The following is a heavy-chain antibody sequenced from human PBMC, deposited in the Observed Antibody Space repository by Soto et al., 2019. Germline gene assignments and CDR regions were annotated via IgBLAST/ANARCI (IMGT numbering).Heavy chain of an antibody. J-gene: IGHJ5*02. CDR2: INAGNGNT. CDR3: SRDLQLERKNWFDP. V-gene: IGHV1-3*01. D-gene: IGHD1-1*01. Sequence: ASVKVSCKASGYTFTSYAMHWVRQAPGQRLEWMGWINAGNGNTKYSQKFQGRVTITRDTSASTAYMELSSLRSEDTAVYYCSRDLQLERKNWFDPWGQGTLVTVSS. CDR1: GYTFTSYA.